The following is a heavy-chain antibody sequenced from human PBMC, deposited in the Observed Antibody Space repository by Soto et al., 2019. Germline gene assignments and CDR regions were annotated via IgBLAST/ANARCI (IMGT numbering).Heavy chain of an antibody. CDR1: GFTFSAHV. D-gene: IGHD4-4*01. V-gene: IGHV3-23*01. CDR3: AKDYSNYDYFDY. Sequence: GGSLSLSCAASGFTFSAHVMSWVRQAPGKGLEWVSAISGSGDSTYYADPVKGRFTISRDNSKNTLFLQMNSLRAEDTAVYYCAKDYSNYDYFDYWGQGTLVTVSS. J-gene: IGHJ4*02. CDR2: ISGSGDST.